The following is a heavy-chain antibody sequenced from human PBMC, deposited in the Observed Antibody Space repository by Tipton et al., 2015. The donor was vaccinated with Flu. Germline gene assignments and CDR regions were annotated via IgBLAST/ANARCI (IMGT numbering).Heavy chain of an antibody. D-gene: IGHD1-1*01. V-gene: IGHV4-59*08. J-gene: IGHJ3*01. CDR1: GGSVIPYY. Sequence: TLSLTCTVSGGSVIPYYWIWLRQPPGKGLEWIGDTDYSGSVNYNPSLTSRVTMSVDTSKRQFSLKLSSVTAADTAVYYCASLPAQTNVHGGVWGQGTLVTVSS. CDR3: ASLPAQTNVHGGV. CDR2: TDYSGSV.